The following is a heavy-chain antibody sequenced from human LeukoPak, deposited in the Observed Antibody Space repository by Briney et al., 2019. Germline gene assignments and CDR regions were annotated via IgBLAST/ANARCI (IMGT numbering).Heavy chain of an antibody. J-gene: IGHJ4*02. CDR2: IHYSGST. CDR1: GGSISSYY. V-gene: IGHV4-59*12. Sequence: SETLSLTCTVSGGSISSYYWSWIRQPPGKGLEWIGYIHYSGSTSYNPSLKSRVTISVDTSKNQFSLKLSSVTAADTAVFYCAILRCSGGSCYLDYWGQGTLVTVSS. D-gene: IGHD2-15*01. CDR3: AILRCSGGSCYLDY.